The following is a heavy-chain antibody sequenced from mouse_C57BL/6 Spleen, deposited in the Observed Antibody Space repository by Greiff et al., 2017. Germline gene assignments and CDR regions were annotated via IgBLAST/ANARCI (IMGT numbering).Heavy chain of an antibody. J-gene: IGHJ1*03. CDR1: GYSITSDY. Sequence: EVKVVESGPGLAKPSQTLSLTCSVTGYSITSDYWNWIRKFPGNKLEYIGYISYSGSTYFNPSLKSRISITRDTSKNQYYLQLNSVTTEDTATYYGARYGYYYDIGYFDVWGTGTTVTVSS. CDR3: ARYGYYYDIGYFDV. CDR2: ISYSGST. D-gene: IGHD2-4*01. V-gene: IGHV3-8*01.